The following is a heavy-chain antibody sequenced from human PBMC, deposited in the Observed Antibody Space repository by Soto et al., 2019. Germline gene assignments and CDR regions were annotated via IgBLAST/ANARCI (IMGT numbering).Heavy chain of an antibody. D-gene: IGHD2-15*01. CDR2: MNPNTGNT. V-gene: IGHV1-8*01. CDR3: ARGSNHCSGGSCYSDWFDP. Sequence: QVQLVQSGAEVKKPGASVRVSCKASGYTFTSSDVYWVRQATGQGLELMGWMNPNTGNTGYAQKFQGRVTMTRNTSISTACMELSSLRSEDTAVYYFARGSNHCSGGSCYSDWFDPWGQGTPVTVSS. J-gene: IGHJ5*02. CDR1: GYTFTSSD.